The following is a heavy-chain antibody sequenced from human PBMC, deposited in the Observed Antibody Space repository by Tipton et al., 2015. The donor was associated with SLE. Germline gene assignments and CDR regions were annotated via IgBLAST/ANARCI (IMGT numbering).Heavy chain of an antibody. D-gene: IGHD2-15*01. CDR3: ARQVTNRWHVVWFDP. J-gene: IGHJ5*02. CDR2: INEDGSER. V-gene: IGHV3-7*01. Sequence: SLRLSCAVSGFPFSNFWMSWVRQAPGKGLEWVANINEDGSERDHVDSVKGRFTVSRDNAKNLLYLQMNSLRPEDTAVYYCARQVTNRWHVVWFDPWGQGTLVTVSS. CDR1: GFPFSNFW.